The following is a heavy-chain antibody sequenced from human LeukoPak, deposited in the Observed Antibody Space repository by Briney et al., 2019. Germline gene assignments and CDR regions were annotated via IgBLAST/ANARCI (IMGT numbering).Heavy chain of an antibody. CDR2: ISGSGGST. V-gene: IGHV3-23*01. D-gene: IGHD3-22*01. Sequence: GGSLRLSCAASGFTFSSYAMSWVRQAPGKGLEWVSAISGSGGSTYYADSVKGRFTISRDNSKNTLYLQMNSLRAEDTAVYYCAKVQSYGSGYYGYLDYWGQGTLVTVSS. CDR1: GFTFSSYA. J-gene: IGHJ4*02. CDR3: AKVQSYGSGYYGYLDY.